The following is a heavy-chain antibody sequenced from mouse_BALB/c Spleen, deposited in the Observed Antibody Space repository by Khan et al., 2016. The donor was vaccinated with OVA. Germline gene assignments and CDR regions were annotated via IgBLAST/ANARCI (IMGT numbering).Heavy chain of an antibody. Sequence: VQLQQSGPELVKPGASVKISCKASGYAFTDYNMHWVKQSHVNSLEWIGYIYPYNGGTGYNQKFKSKATLTVDNSSRTAYMELRSLTSEDSAVYYCARSRGPGYDYCFDFWGQGTTLTVSS. D-gene: IGHD2-4*01. CDR1: GYAFTDYN. V-gene: IGHV1S29*02. CDR2: IYPYNGGT. J-gene: IGHJ2*01. CDR3: ARSRGPGYDYCFDF.